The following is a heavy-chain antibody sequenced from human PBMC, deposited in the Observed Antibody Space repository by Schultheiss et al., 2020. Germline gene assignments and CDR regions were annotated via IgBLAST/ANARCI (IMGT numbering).Heavy chain of an antibody. V-gene: IGHV2-5*01. CDR3: ARIPLYYDSSGYHDGGDAFDI. J-gene: IGHJ3*02. CDR2: IYWNDDK. Sequence: SGPTLVKPTQTLTLTCTFSGFSLSTSGVGVGWIRQPPGKALEWLALIYWNDDKRYSPSLKSRLTITKDTSKNQVVLTMTNMDPVDTATYYCARIPLYYDSSGYHDGGDAFDIWGQGTMVTVSS. D-gene: IGHD3-22*01. CDR1: GFSLSTSGVG.